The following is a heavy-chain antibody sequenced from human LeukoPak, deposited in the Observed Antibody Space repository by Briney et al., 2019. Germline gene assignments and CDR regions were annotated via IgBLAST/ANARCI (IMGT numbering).Heavy chain of an antibody. V-gene: IGHV3-48*04. Sequence: GGSLRLSCAASGFTFSSYSMNWVRQAPGKGLEWVSYISSGSSTIYYADSVKGRFTISRDNAKNSLYLQMNSLRAEDTAVYYCARDLRSYAMAIWGQGITVTVSS. CDR3: ARDLRSYAMAI. CDR2: ISSGSSTI. D-gene: IGHD3-10*01. J-gene: IGHJ6*02. CDR1: GFTFSSYS.